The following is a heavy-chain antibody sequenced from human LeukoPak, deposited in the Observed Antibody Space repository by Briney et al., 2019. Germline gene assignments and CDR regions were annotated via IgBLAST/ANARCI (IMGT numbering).Heavy chain of an antibody. CDR3: ARVEDSSGYDWFDP. D-gene: IGHD3-22*01. J-gene: IGHJ5*02. V-gene: IGHV4-39*01. CDR1: GASLSSSSYY. CDR2: IYYSGST. Sequence: SETLSLTCTVSGASLSSSSYYWGWLRQPPGKGLEGIGTIYYSGSTDYNPSLKSRITISVDSSKNQFSLKLSSVTAADTAVYYCARVEDSSGYDWFDPWGQGALVTVSS.